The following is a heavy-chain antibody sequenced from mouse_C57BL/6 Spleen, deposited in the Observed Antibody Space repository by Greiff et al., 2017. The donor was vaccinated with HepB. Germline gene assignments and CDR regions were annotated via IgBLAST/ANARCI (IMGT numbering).Heavy chain of an antibody. CDR1: GFSFNTYA. CDR2: IRSKSNNYAT. D-gene: IGHD2-1*01. J-gene: IGHJ3*01. Sequence: EVQGVESGGGLVQPKGSLQLSCAASGFSFNTYAMNWVRQAPGKGLEWVARIRSKSNNYATYYADSVKDRFTISRDDSESMLYLQMNNLKTEDTAMYYCVRHGDGNPLSYWGQGTLVTVSA. CDR3: VRHGDGNPLSY. V-gene: IGHV10-1*01.